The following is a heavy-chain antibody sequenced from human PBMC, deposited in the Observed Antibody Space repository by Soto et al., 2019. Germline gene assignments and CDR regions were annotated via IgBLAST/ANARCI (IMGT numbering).Heavy chain of an antibody. J-gene: IGHJ6*02. CDR2: INSDGSST. V-gene: IGHV3-74*01. CDR3: ARDELLWFGAQYYYYGMDV. CDR1: GFTFSSYW. Sequence: GGSLRLSCAASGFTFSSYWMHWVRQAPGKGLVWVSRINSDGSSTSYADSVKGRFTISRDNAKNTLYLQMNSLRAEDTAVYYCARDELLWFGAQYYYYGMDVWGQGTTVTVSS. D-gene: IGHD3-10*01.